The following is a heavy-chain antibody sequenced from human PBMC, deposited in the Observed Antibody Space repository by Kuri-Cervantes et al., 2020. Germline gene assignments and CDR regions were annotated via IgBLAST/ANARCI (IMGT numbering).Heavy chain of an antibody. J-gene: IGHJ4*02. CDR3: AKDAITRTYRRTAMGDY. CDR1: GYTFTSYC. D-gene: IGHD3-16*01. Sequence: ASVKVSCKASGYTFTSYCMRWVRQAPGQGLEWMGWISAYNGNTNYAQKLQGRVTMTTDTSTSTAYVELRSLRSDDTAVYYCAKDAITRTYRRTAMGDYWGQGTLVTVSS. V-gene: IGHV1-18*01. CDR2: ISAYNGNT.